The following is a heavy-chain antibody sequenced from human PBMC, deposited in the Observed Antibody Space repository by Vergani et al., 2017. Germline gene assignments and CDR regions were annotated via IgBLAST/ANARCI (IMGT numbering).Heavy chain of an antibody. Sequence: VQLVESGGGLVQPGRSLRLSCAASGFTFSDYYMSWIRQAPGKGLEWVSYISSSGSTIYYADSVKGRFTISTDNAKNSLYLEMNSLRAEDTALYYCAKEGKNYYGMDVWGQGTTVTVSS. V-gene: IGHV3-11*01. CDR1: GFTFSDYY. D-gene: IGHD3-10*01. CDR2: ISSSGSTI. J-gene: IGHJ6*02. CDR3: AKEGKNYYGMDV.